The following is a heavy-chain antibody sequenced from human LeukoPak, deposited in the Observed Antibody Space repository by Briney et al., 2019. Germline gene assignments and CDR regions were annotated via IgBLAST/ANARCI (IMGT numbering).Heavy chain of an antibody. CDR3: ARDGYSGSYYYYYYMDV. CDR2: IRSKANMYAT. CDR1: GFTFSGSS. V-gene: IGHV3-73*01. D-gene: IGHD1-26*01. J-gene: IGHJ6*03. Sequence: GGSLRLSCAASGFTFSGSSIHWVRQASGKGLEWLGRIRSKANMYATAYAASVQGRFTMSRDDSKNTAYLQMNSLKTEDTAVYYCARDGYSGSYYYYYYMDVWGKGTTVTVSS.